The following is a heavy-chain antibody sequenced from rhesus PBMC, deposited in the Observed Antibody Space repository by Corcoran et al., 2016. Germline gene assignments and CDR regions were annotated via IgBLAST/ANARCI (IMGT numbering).Heavy chain of an antibody. Sequence: QVQLQESGPGLVKPSQTLSLTCAISGDSVSSNSATWNWNRQSPSRGLGGLGKTYDRSKWYNDYAQSVQNRISINPDTSKNQFSLQLNSVTPEDMAVYYCARGRLRGQLAWYYFDYWGQGVLVTVSS. J-gene: IGHJ4*01. CDR3: ARGRLRGQLAWYYFDY. V-gene: IGHV6-1*01. CDR2: TYDRSKWYN. CDR1: GDSVSSNSAT. D-gene: IGHD4-29*01.